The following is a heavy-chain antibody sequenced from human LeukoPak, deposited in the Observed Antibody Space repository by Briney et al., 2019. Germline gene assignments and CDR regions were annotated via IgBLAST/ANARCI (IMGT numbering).Heavy chain of an antibody. CDR3: ARVQLGVGADG. CDR1: GFTFSSYW. CDR2: INSDGSFT. J-gene: IGHJ4*02. V-gene: IGHV3-74*01. Sequence: GGSLRLSCAASGFTFSSYWMHWVRQAPGKGLVWVSRINSDGSFTTYADSVKGRFTISRDNAKNMLYLQMNSLRAEDTAVYYCARVQLGVGADGWGQGTPVTVSS. D-gene: IGHD1-26*01.